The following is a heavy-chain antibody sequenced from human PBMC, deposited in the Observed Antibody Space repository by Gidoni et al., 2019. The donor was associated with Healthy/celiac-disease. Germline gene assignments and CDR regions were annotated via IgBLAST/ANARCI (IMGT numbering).Heavy chain of an antibody. V-gene: IGHV3-21*01. Sequence: EVQLVESGGGLVKPGGSLRLSCAASGFTFSSYSMNWVRQAPGKGLEWVSSISSSSSYIYYADSVKGRFTISRDNAKNSLYLQMNSLRAEDTAVYYCARDLRRFGEAGGALYWGQGTMVTVSS. J-gene: IGHJ3*01. CDR2: ISSSSSYI. CDR3: ARDLRRFGEAGGALY. D-gene: IGHD3-10*01. CDR1: GFTFSSYS.